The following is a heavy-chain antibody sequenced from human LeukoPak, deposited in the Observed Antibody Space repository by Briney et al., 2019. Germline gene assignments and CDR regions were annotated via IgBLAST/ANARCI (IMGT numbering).Heavy chain of an antibody. J-gene: IGHJ4*02. CDR3: ARDRNPRGY. CDR2: IYYSGST. CDR1: GVTISSYY. Sequence: SETLSLTCTLSGVTISSYYWRWMRQPPGKGLEWIGYIYYSGSTNYNPSLKSRVTISVDTSKNQFSLKLSSVTAADTAVYYCARDRNPRGYWGQGTLVTVSS. V-gene: IGHV4-59*01. D-gene: IGHD3-10*01.